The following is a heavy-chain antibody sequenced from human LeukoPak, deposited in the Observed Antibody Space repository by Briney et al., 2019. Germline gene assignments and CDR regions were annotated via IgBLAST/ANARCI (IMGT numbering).Heavy chain of an antibody. D-gene: IGHD2-15*01. CDR1: GYTFTSYG. CDR3: ASRQGAATPFDI. CDR2: ISAYNGNT. Sequence: ASVKVSCKASGYTFTSYGISWVRQAPGQGLEWTGWISAYNGNTNYAQKLQGRVTMTTDTSTSTAYMELRSLRSDDTAVYYCASRQGAATPFDIWGQGTMVTVSS. J-gene: IGHJ3*02. V-gene: IGHV1-18*01.